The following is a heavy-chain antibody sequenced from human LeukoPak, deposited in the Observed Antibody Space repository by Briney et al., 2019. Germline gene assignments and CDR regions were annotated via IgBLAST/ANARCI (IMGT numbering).Heavy chain of an antibody. CDR3: ARAPYSYGSFDY. CDR2: ISSSSSYI. D-gene: IGHD5-18*01. CDR1: GFTFSSYS. Sequence: GGSLRLSCAASGFTFSSYSMNWVRQAPGKGLEWVSSISSSSSYIYYADSVKGRFTISRDNAKNSLYLQMNSLRAEDTAVYYCARAPYSYGSFDYWGQGTLVTVS. V-gene: IGHV3-21*01. J-gene: IGHJ4*02.